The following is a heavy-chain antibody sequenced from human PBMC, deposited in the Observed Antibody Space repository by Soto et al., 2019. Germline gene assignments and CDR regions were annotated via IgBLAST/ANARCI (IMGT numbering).Heavy chain of an antibody. CDR3: AGVGSTTWMDV. D-gene: IGHD1-26*01. Sequence: EVPLVESGGGLVQPGGSLRLSCVASGFTFSNYWMHWVRQAPGKGLVWVSRITSDGITTSHADSVKGRFTISRDNAKNTLYLQMNSLRAEDTAVYYCAGVGSTTWMDVWGQGTTVTVSS. CDR1: GFTFSNYW. J-gene: IGHJ6*02. CDR2: ITSDGITT. V-gene: IGHV3-74*01.